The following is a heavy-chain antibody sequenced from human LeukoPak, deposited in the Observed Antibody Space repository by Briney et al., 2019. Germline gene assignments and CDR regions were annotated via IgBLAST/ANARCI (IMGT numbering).Heavy chain of an antibody. V-gene: IGHV3-30*18. CDR1: GFTFSSYG. D-gene: IGHD3-10*01. Sequence: GGSLRLSCAASGFTFSSYGMHWVRQAPGKGLEWVAVISYDGSNKYYADSVKGRFTISRDNSRNTLYLQMNSLRAEDTAVYYCAKELLWFGQPNRDYWGQGTLVTVSS. J-gene: IGHJ4*02. CDR2: ISYDGSNK. CDR3: AKELLWFGQPNRDY.